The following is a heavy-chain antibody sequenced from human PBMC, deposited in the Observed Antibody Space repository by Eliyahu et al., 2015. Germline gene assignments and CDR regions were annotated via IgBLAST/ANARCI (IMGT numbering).Heavy chain of an antibody. Sequence: QVHLVQSGAEVKKPGASVTVSCKASGYTFTSYYLHWVRQAPGQGLEWMGAINPSGGNTNYAQKFQGRVTMTRDTSTSIVFLEVSSLKSEDTAVYYCAREGTIFGVLXSLDVWGQGTLVTVSS. CDR1: GYTFTSYY. V-gene: IGHV1-46*01. J-gene: IGHJ4*02. CDR2: INPSGGNT. D-gene: IGHD3-3*01. CDR3: AREGTIFGVLXSLDV.